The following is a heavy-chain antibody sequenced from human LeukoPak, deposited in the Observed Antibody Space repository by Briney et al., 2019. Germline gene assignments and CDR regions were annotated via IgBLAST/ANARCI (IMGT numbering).Heavy chain of an antibody. D-gene: IGHD1-26*01. CDR1: GGSISSRDHH. V-gene: IGHV4-39*01. Sequence: SETLSLTCIFSGGSISSRDHHWGWIRQPPGKGLEWIGSIYYSGSTYYSPSLKSRITMSVDTSKNQFSLKLNSVTAADTALYYCARHRTYYDYFDYWGQGTLVTVSS. CDR3: ARHRTYYDYFDY. CDR2: IYYSGST. J-gene: IGHJ4*02.